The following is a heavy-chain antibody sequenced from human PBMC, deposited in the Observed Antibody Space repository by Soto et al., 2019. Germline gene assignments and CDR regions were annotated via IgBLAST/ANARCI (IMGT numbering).Heavy chain of an antibody. V-gene: IGHV3-13*01. CDR2: IGSAGDT. J-gene: IGHJ6*02. CDR1: GFSFSNYD. Sequence: GGSLRLSCAASGFSFSNYDMHWVRQATGKGLEWVSAIGSAGDTYYSGSVKGRFTISRERAKNSLYPQMNSLRAGDTAVYYCARDRSFRYSTSSAYYYYGMDVWGQGTTATVSS. D-gene: IGHD6-6*01. CDR3: ARDRSFRYSTSSAYYYYGMDV.